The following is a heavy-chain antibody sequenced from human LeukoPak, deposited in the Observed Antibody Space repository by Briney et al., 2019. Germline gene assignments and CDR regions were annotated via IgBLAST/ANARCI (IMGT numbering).Heavy chain of an antibody. V-gene: IGHV3-48*03. Sequence: GGPLRLSCAASGFTFSSYEMNWARQAPGKGLEWVTYISSSGSTIYYADSVKGRFTISRDNAKNSLYLQMNSLRAEDTAVYYCASRLVGMLRGPLVYWGQGTLVTVSS. D-gene: IGHD3-10*01. CDR2: ISSSGSTI. CDR3: ASRLVGMLRGPLVY. CDR1: GFTFSSYE. J-gene: IGHJ4*02.